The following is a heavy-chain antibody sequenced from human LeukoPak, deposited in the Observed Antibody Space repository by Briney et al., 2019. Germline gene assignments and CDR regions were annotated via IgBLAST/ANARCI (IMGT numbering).Heavy chain of an antibody. J-gene: IGHJ4*02. D-gene: IGHD4-17*01. Sequence: SETLSLTCTVSGGSISSYYWSWIRQPPGKGLEWIGYIYYSGSTNYNPSLKSRVTISVDTSKNQFSLKLSSATAADTAVYYCARGGRQYYGDFDYWGQGTLVTVSS. CDR3: ARGGRQYYGDFDY. V-gene: IGHV4-59*01. CDR1: GGSISSYY. CDR2: IYYSGST.